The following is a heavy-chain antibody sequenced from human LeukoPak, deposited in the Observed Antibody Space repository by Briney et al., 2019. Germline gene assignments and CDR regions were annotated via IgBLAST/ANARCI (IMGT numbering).Heavy chain of an antibody. Sequence: PSETLSLTCAVYGGSFSGYYWSWIRQPPGKGLEWIGEINHSGSTNYNPSLKSRVTISVDTSKNQFSLKLSSVTAADTAVYYCASYSGYDSVYWGQGTLVTVSS. J-gene: IGHJ4*02. D-gene: IGHD5-12*01. CDR3: ASYSGYDSVY. V-gene: IGHV4-34*01. CDR2: INHSGST. CDR1: GGSFSGYY.